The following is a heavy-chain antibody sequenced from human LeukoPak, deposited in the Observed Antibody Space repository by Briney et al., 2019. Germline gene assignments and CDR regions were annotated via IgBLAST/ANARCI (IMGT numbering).Heavy chain of an antibody. CDR3: ARGGGGYYGSGSYSPYYYYYYMDV. Sequence: SETLSLTCAVYGGSFSGYYWSWIRQPPGKGLEWIGEINHSGSTNYNPSLKSRVTISVDTSKNQFSLKLSSVTAADTAVYYCARGGGGYYGSGSYSPYYYYYYMDVWGKGTTVTVSS. CDR1: GGSFSGYY. V-gene: IGHV4-34*01. CDR2: INHSGST. J-gene: IGHJ6*03. D-gene: IGHD3-10*01.